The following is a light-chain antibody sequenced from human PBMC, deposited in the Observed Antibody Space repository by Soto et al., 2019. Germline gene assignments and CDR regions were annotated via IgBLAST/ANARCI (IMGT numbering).Light chain of an antibody. J-gene: IGKJ1*01. CDR3: QQRSNWPGT. V-gene: IGKV3-11*01. Sequence: EIVLTQSPATLSLSPGERATLSCRASQGVSSYLAWYQQKPGQAPRLLIYDASNRATGIPARFSGSGSGTDFTLTISSLEPEDFAVYDCQQRSNWPGTFGQGTKVDIK. CDR2: DAS. CDR1: QGVSSY.